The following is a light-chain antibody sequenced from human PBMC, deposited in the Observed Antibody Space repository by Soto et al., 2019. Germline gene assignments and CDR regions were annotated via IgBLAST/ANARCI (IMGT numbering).Light chain of an antibody. Sequence: DIQMTQSPSTLSASVGDRVTITCRASQSISDWLAWYQQKPGKAPKLLIYKASSLESGVPSRFSGSGSGTDFTLTISSLQPDDFATYYCQQYNSYSRTFRQGTKVEV. CDR1: QSISDW. CDR2: KAS. J-gene: IGKJ1*01. CDR3: QQYNSYSRT. V-gene: IGKV1-5*03.